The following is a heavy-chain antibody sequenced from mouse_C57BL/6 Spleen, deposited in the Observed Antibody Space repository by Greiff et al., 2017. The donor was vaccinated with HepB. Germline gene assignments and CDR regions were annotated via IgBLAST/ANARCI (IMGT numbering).Heavy chain of an antibody. Sequence: QVQLQQPGAELVRPGSSVKLSCKASGYTFTSYWMHWVKQRPIQGLEWIGNIDPSDSETHYNQKFKDKATLTVDKSSSTAYMQLSSLTSEDSAVYYCARADSVYYAMDYWGQGTSVTVSS. CDR1: GYTFTSYW. CDR2: IDPSDSET. J-gene: IGHJ4*01. D-gene: IGHD3-2*02. CDR3: ARADSVYYAMDY. V-gene: IGHV1-52*01.